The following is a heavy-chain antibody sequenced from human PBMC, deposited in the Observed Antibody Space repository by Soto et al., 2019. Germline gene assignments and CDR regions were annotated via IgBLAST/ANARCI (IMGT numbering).Heavy chain of an antibody. CDR3: AKEMTAMGFYGLDV. J-gene: IGHJ6*02. Sequence: GSLRLSCEASGFILNNHAMNWVRQAPGKGLEWVSSVSVSGRQTFYADSVKGRFAISRDNSKDTLYLQLNSLSAEDTAIYYCAKEMTAMGFYGLDVWGRGTTVTVSS. CDR1: GFILNNHA. V-gene: IGHV3-23*01. CDR2: VSVSGRQT. D-gene: IGHD2-8*01.